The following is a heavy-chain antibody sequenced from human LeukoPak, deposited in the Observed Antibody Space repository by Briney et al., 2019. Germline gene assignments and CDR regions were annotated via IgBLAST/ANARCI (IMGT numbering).Heavy chain of an antibody. CDR2: ISWNSGSI. V-gene: IGHV3-9*01. CDR3: AKSNSGSYLAAFDI. J-gene: IGHJ3*02. CDR1: GFTFDDYA. D-gene: IGHD1-26*01. Sequence: GGSLRLSCAASGFTFDDYAMHWVRQAPGKGLEWVSGISWNSGSIGYADSVKGRFTISRDNAKNSLYLQMNNLRAEDTALYYCAKSNSGSYLAAFDIWGQGTMVTVSS.